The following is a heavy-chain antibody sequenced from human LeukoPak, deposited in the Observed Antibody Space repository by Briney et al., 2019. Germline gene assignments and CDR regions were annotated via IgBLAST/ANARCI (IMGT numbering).Heavy chain of an antibody. D-gene: IGHD3-22*01. CDR3: ARERITMIVVDPDVFDV. CDR2: IDHNGSA. Sequence: SETLSLTCAVQSGSFSSYYWTWIRQTPGKGLEWIGEIDHNGSANFNPSLKSRVTISVDTSKNQVSLRLSSVTAADTAVYYCARERITMIVVDPDVFDVWGQGTMVTVSS. V-gene: IGHV4-34*01. J-gene: IGHJ3*01. CDR1: SGSFSSYY.